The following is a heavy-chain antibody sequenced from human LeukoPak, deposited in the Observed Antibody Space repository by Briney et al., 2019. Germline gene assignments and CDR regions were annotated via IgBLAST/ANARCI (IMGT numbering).Heavy chain of an antibody. CDR2: IIPILGIA. CDR3: ARDPDTAMVDY. D-gene: IGHD5-18*01. Sequence: SVKVSRKASGYTFTSYGISWVRQAPGQGLEWMGRIIPILGIANYAQKFQGRVTITADKSTSTAYMELSSLRSEDTAVYYCARDPDTAMVDYWGQGTLVTVSS. J-gene: IGHJ4*02. V-gene: IGHV1-69*04. CDR1: GYTFTSYG.